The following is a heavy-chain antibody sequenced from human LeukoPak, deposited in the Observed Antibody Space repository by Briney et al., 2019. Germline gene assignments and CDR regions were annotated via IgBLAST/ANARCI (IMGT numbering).Heavy chain of an antibody. CDR1: GYTFTAYY. J-gene: IGHJ4*02. V-gene: IGHV1-2*02. D-gene: IGHD6-13*01. CDR2: INPNSGGT. Sequence: GASVKVSCTASGYTFTAYYMHWVRQAPGQGLEWMGWINPNSGGTNYAQKFQGRVTMTRDTSISTAYMELSRLRSDDTAAYYCATHSLSSSWYDYWGQGTLVTVSS. CDR3: ATHSLSSSWYDY.